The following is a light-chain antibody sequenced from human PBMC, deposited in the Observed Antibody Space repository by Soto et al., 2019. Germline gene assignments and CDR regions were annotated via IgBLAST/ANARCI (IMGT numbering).Light chain of an antibody. Sequence: IQMTQSPSTLSASVGDTVTLTCRSRQMIARWLAWYQQKPGTAPRLIIYDATSLQSGVPSRFSASASGTDFTLTISSLHPDDFATYYCLQYNTFPHTFGQGTKLDI. J-gene: IGKJ2*01. V-gene: IGKV1-5*01. CDR1: QMIARW. CDR2: DAT. CDR3: LQYNTFPHT.